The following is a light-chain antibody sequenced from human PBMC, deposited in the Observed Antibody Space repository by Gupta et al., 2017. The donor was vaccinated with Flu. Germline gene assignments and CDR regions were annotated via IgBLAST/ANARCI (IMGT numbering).Light chain of an antibody. CDR3: NSYTISSTRVYV. Sequence: QPALTQPASVSGSLGQSITISCTGTSRDVGGYSLISWYQQHPGKAPKLLIYEVTNRPSGGSNRFSGSKSGNTAALTISGLQAEDEADYYCNSYTISSTRVYVFGTGTKVTVL. CDR1: SRDVGGYSL. CDR2: EVT. V-gene: IGLV2-14*01. J-gene: IGLJ1*01.